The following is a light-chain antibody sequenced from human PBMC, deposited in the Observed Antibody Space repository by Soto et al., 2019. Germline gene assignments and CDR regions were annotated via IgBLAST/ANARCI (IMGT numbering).Light chain of an antibody. V-gene: IGLV2-8*01. Sequence: QSALTQPPSASGSPGQSVTISCTGTSSDVGSYNHVSWYQQFPGKAPKLIIYEVTRRPSGVPDRFSGPKSGDTASLTVSGLQAEDEADYYCTSYAGNSNYVFGTGTKLTVL. CDR2: EVT. J-gene: IGLJ1*01. CDR1: SSDVGSYNH. CDR3: TSYAGNSNYV.